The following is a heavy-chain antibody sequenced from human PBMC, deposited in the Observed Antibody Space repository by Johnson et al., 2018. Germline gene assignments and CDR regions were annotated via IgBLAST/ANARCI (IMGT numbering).Heavy chain of an antibody. Sequence: QVQLVESGGGVVQPGRSLRLSCAASGFTFSYYAMHWVRQAPGKGLEWVAFISYDGSNKYYVDSVKGRFTISRDNSKNTLYLQRNSLRVEDTAVYYCARGRDAFYIWGQGTRVTVSS. CDR3: ARGRDAFYI. CDR1: GFTFSYYA. J-gene: IGHJ3*02. CDR2: ISYDGSNK. V-gene: IGHV3-30-3*01.